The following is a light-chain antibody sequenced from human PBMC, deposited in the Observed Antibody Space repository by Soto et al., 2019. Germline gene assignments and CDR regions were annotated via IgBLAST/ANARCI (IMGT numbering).Light chain of an antibody. CDR2: VAS. CDR1: QTISSW. CDR3: QQSYGTPIT. J-gene: IGKJ5*01. Sequence: DTQMTQSPSTLSGSVGDRVTITCRASQTISSWLAWYQQKPGKAPNLLIYVASSLQSEVPSRFSGSGSGTDFTLTITSLQPEDFATYYCQQSYGTPITFGQGTRLEIK. V-gene: IGKV1-39*01.